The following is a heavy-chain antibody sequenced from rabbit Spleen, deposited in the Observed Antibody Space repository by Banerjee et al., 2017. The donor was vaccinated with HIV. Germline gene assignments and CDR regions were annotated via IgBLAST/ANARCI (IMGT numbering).Heavy chain of an antibody. CDR2: ITLATGKS. D-gene: IGHD3-1*01. CDR1: GVSFSDKDV. J-gene: IGHJ4*01. Sequence: QEQLVESGGGLVQPEGSLTLTCKVSGVSFSDKDVMCWVRQAPGKGLELITCITLATGKSVYASWVSGRFIMSRTSSTTVTLQMTSLTAADTATYFCARDLVTAIGWNFALWGPGTLVTVS. V-gene: IGHV1S45*01. CDR3: ARDLVTAIGWNFAL.